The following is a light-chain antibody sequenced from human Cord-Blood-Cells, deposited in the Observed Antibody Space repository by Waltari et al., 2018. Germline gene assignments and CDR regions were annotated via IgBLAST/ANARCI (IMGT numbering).Light chain of an antibody. Sequence: QSALTQPASVSGSPGQSITISCTGTSSDVGCYNYVSWYHQHPGKAPQLMIYDVSNRPSGVSNRFSGSKSGNTASMTISGLQAEDEADYYCSSYTSSSTLVFGGGTKLTVL. CDR1: SSDVGCYNY. V-gene: IGLV2-14*03. CDR2: DVS. CDR3: SSYTSSSTLV. J-gene: IGLJ3*02.